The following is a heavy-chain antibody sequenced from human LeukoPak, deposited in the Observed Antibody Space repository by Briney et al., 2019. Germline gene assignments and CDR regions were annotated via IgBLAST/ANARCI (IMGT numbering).Heavy chain of an antibody. CDR3: AKDYLGIAVAGTHDY. V-gene: IGHV3-23*01. CDR2: ISGRGGST. D-gene: IGHD6-19*01. J-gene: IGHJ4*02. CDR1: GFTFSSYA. Sequence: GGSLRLSCAASGFTFSSYAMSWVRQAPGKGLEWVSAISGRGGSTYYADSVKGRFTISRDNSKNTLYLQMNSLRAEDTAVYYCAKDYLGIAVAGTHDYWGQGTLVTVSS.